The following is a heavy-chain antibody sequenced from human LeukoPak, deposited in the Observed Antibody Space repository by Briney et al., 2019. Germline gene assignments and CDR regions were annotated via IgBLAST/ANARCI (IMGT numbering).Heavy chain of an antibody. CDR3: ARDRSSIAARQLDY. CDR2: IYYSGST. D-gene: IGHD6-6*01. V-gene: IGHV4-30-4*08. J-gene: IGHJ4*02. CDR1: GGSISSGDYY. Sequence: PSQTLSLTCTVSGGSISSGDYYWSWIRQPPGKGLEWIGYIYYSGSTYYNPSLKSRVIISVDTSKNQFSLKLSSVTAADTAVYYCARDRSSIAARQLDYWGQGTLVTVSS.